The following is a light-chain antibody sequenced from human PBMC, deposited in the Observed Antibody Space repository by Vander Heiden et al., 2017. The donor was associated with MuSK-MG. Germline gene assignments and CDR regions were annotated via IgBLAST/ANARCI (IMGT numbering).Light chain of an antibody. J-gene: IGKJ1*01. CDR1: QNNKSS. CDR3: HQRIRLPLT. CDR2: CAS. V-gene: IGKV6-21*01. Sequence: PVLQSVTPKGKFTITFRASQNNKSSLHWYQQKPDQSPKLLIKCASQSFSGVPARFSGSGSGTDFTLTINSLQAEDAAAYYCHQRIRLPLTFGQGTQVE.